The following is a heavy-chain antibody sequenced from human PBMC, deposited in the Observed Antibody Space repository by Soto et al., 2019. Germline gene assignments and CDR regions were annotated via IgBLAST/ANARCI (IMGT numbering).Heavy chain of an antibody. CDR2: IYYSGST. Sequence: SETLSLTCTVSGGSISSYYWSWIRQPPGKGLEWIGYIYYSGSTNYNPSLKSRVTISVDTSKNQFSLKLSSVTAADTAVYYCARGTYYDFWGGYPYFDYWGQGTLVTVSS. V-gene: IGHV4-59*01. CDR3: ARGTYYDFWGGYPYFDY. D-gene: IGHD3-3*01. J-gene: IGHJ4*02. CDR1: GGSISSYY.